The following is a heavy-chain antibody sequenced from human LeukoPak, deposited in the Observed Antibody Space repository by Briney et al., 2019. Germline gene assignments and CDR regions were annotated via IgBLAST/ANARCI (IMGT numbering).Heavy chain of an antibody. D-gene: IGHD4-17*01. Sequence: RGGSLRLSCAAVGFNFSSYWMTWVRQAPGKGLEWVANIKQDGTEKYYVDSVKGRFTISRDNAKNSLYLQMNSLRAVDTAVYFCARPTTVTMVDAFDIWGLGTMVTVSS. CDR3: ARPTTVTMVDAFDI. V-gene: IGHV3-7*04. CDR1: GFNFSSYW. J-gene: IGHJ3*02. CDR2: IKQDGTEK.